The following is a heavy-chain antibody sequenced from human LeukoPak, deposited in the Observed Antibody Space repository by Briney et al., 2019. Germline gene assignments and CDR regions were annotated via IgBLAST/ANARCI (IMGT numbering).Heavy chain of an antibody. CDR2: ISPSGDIL. D-gene: IGHD3-3*01. J-gene: IGHJ4*02. Sequence: GGSLRLSCAASGFTFSSHGIDWVRQAPGKGLEWVSGISPSGDILYYADSVKGRFTISRDNFKNTLSLEMNSLRAEDTALYYCASSWSGYYTGPYYFDYWGQGTLVTVSS. V-gene: IGHV3-23*01. CDR3: ASSWSGYYTGPYYFDY. CDR1: GFTFSSHG.